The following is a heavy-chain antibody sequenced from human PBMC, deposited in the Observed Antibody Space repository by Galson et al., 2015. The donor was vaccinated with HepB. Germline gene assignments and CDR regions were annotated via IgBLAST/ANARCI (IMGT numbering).Heavy chain of an antibody. V-gene: IGHV3-21*01. CDR3: ARVFSRGDYGDYLFDY. D-gene: IGHD4-17*01. CDR2: ISSSSSYI. J-gene: IGHJ4*02. Sequence: SLRLSCAASGFTFSSYSMNWVRQAPGKGLEWVSSISSSSSYIYYADSVKGRFTISRDNAKNSLYLQMNSLRAEDTAVYYCARVFSRGDYGDYLFDYWGRGTLVTVSS. CDR1: GFTFSSYS.